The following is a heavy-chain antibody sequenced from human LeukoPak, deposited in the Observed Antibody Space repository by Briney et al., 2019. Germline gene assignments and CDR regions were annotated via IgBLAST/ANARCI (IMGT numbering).Heavy chain of an antibody. J-gene: IGHJ4*02. V-gene: IGHV5-10-1*01. D-gene: IGHD6-6*01. CDR1: GYSFTSYW. CDR3: ARAEYSSPIDY. Sequence: GESLRISRKGSGYSFTSYWISWVRQMPGKGLGWMGRIDPSDSYTNYSPSFQGHVTISADKSINTAYLRWNSLKAADSAMYYCARAEYSSPIDYWGQGTLVTVSS. CDR2: IDPSDSYT.